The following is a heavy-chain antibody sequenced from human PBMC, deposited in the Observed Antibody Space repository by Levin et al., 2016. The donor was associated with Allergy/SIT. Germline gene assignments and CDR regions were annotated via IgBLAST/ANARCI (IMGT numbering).Heavy chain of an antibody. Sequence: GGSLRLSCAASGFTFSSYAMSWVRQAPGKGLEWVSAISGSGGSTYYADSVKGRFTISRDNSKNTLYLQMNSLRAEDTAVYYCAKDRYPYCSSTSCYTTLDFDYWGQGTLVTVSS. CDR2: ISGSGGST. V-gene: IGHV3-23*01. CDR1: GFTFSSYA. J-gene: IGHJ4*02. CDR3: AKDRYPYCSSTSCYTTLDFDY. D-gene: IGHD2-2*02.